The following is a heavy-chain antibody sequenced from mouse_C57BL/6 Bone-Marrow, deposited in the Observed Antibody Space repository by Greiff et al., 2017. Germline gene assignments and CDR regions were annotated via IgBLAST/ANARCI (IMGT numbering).Heavy chain of an antibody. J-gene: IGHJ3*01. CDR3: ARQETAQATAWFAY. CDR1: GFTFSDYG. CDR2: ISNLAYSI. Sequence: EVHLVESGGGLVQPGGSLKLSCAASGFTFSDYGMAWVRQAPRKGPEWVAFISNLAYSIYYADTVTGRFTISRENAKNTLYLEMSSLRSEDTAMYYCARQETAQATAWFAYWGQGTLVTVSA. D-gene: IGHD3-2*02. V-gene: IGHV5-15*01.